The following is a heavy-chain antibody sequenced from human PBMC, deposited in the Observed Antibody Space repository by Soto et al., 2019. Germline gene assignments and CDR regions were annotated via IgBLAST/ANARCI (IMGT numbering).Heavy chain of an antibody. V-gene: IGHV3-30*18. D-gene: IGHD3-3*01. CDR2: ISYDGSNK. CDR3: AKDRGALRFLEWTNYYYYGMDV. J-gene: IGHJ6*02. CDR1: GFTFSSYG. Sequence: GGSLRLSCAASGFTFSSYGMHWVRQAPGKGLEWVAVISYDGSNKYYADSVKGRFTISRDNSKNTLYLQMNSLRAEDTAVYYCAKDRGALRFLEWTNYYYYGMDVWGQGTTVTVSS.